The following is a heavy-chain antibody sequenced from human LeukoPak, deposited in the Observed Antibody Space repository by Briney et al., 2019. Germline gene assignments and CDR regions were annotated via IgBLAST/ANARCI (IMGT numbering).Heavy chain of an antibody. CDR2: ISSSRSYT. CDR1: GFTFSHYG. Sequence: GRSLRLSCEASGFTFSHYGMHWVRQAPGKGLEWVSSISSSRSYTYYADSVRGRFTISRDNAKNSLYLQMNSLRAEDTAVYYCARGGTYFDYWGQGTLVTVSS. CDR3: ARGGTYFDY. V-gene: IGHV3-21*01. J-gene: IGHJ4*02. D-gene: IGHD1-1*01.